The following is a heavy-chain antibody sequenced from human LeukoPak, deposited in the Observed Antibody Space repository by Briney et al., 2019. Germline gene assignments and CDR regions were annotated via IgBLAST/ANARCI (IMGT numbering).Heavy chain of an antibody. CDR3: ARHGGYSGYDYGWNWFDP. CDR2: IYTSGST. D-gene: IGHD5-12*01. Sequence: SETLSLTCTVSGGSISSYYWSWIRQPPGKGLEWIGYIYTSGSTNYNPSLKSRVTISVDTSKNQFSLKLSSVTAADTAVYYCARHGGYSGYDYGWNWFDPWGQGTLVTVSS. CDR1: GGSISSYY. J-gene: IGHJ5*02. V-gene: IGHV4-4*09.